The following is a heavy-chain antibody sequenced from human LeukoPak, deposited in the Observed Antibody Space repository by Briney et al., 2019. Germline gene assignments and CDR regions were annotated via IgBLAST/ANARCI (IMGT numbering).Heavy chain of an antibody. CDR2: IRYDGSNK. Sequence: PGGSLRLSCAASGFTFSSYGMHWVRQAPGKGLEWVAFIRYDGSNKYYADSVKGRFTISRDDSKSIAYLQMNSLKIEDTAVYYCTSQQQLLTYFDSWGQGTLVTVSS. CDR1: GFTFSSYG. V-gene: IGHV3-30*02. CDR3: TSQQQLLTYFDS. D-gene: IGHD6-13*01. J-gene: IGHJ4*02.